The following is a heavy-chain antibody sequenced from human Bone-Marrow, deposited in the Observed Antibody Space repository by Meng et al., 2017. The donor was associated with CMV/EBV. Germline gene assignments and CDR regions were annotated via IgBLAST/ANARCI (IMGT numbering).Heavy chain of an antibody. CDR2: IYHSGST. J-gene: IGHJ3*02. CDR3: ARALSRGRAFDI. CDR1: GGSISSYY. D-gene: IGHD2-15*01. V-gene: IGHV4-59*12. Sequence: SETLSLTCTVSGGSISSYYWNWIRQPPGKGLEWIGYIYHSGSTNYNPSLKSRVTISVDTSKKQFSLKLSSVTAADTAVYYCARALSRGRAFDIWGQGTMVTVSS.